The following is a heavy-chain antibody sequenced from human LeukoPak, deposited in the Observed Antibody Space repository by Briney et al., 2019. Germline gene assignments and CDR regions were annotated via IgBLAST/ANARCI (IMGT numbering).Heavy chain of an antibody. CDR1: GFTFSSYG. CDR2: IRYDGSNK. J-gene: IGHJ4*02. Sequence: AGGSLRLSCAASGFTFSSYGMHWVRQAPGKGLEWVAFIRYDGSNKYYADSVKGRFTISRDNSKNTLYLQMNSLRAEDTAVYYCAKGGQQLAYYFDYWGQGTLVTVSS. D-gene: IGHD6-6*01. CDR3: AKGGQQLAYYFDY. V-gene: IGHV3-30*02.